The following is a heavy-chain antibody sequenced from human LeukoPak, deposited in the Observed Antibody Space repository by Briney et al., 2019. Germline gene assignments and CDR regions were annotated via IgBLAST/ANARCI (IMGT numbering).Heavy chain of an antibody. CDR1: GYTFTDYY. J-gene: IGHJ4*02. Sequence: ASVRVSCKTSGYTFTDYYLHWVRQAPGQGLEWMGRIDPNSGGTNYAQKFQVRVTVTRDTSISTEYMELSGLRSDDTAVYYGSRLQGSYTTSRFHYWAQGTLVSVSS. CDR2: IDPNSGGT. CDR3: SRLQGSYTTSRFHY. D-gene: IGHD6-13*01. V-gene: IGHV1-2*02.